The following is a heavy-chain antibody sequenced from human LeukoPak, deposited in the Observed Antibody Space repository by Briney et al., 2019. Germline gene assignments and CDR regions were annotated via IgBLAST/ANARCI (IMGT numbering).Heavy chain of an antibody. Sequence: SVKVSFKASGGTFSSYAISWVRQAPGQGLEWMGGIIPIFGTANYAQKFQGRVTITADESTSTAYMELSSLRSEDTAVYYCARDFGDYGDYAPIAWGQGTLVTVSS. CDR1: GGTFSSYA. J-gene: IGHJ5*02. V-gene: IGHV1-69*01. CDR3: ARDFGDYGDYAPIA. CDR2: IIPIFGTA. D-gene: IGHD4-17*01.